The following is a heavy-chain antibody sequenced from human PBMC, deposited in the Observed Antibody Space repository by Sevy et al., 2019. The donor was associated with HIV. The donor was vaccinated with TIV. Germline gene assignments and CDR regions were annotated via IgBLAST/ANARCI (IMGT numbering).Heavy chain of an antibody. CDR1: GYTFTSYG. CDR3: AGAYGGKGGQVEEECYYYMDV. J-gene: IGHJ6*03. Sequence: ASVKVSCKASGYTFTSYGISWVRQAPGQGLEWMGWISAYNGNTNYAQKLQGRVTMTTDTSTSTAYMELRSLRSDDTAVYYGAGAYGGKGGQVEEECYYYMDVWGKGTTVTVSS. CDR2: ISAYNGNT. V-gene: IGHV1-18*01. D-gene: IGHD4-17*01.